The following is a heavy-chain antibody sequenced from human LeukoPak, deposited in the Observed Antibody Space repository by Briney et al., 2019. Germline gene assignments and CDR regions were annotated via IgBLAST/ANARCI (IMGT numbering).Heavy chain of an antibody. CDR3: ARANGQWLVNNWFDP. Sequence: KSSETLSLTCTVSGGSISSGDYYWSWIRQPPGKGLEWIGYIHFSGSSYYNPSLKSRVTISVDTSQNQFSLKLSSMTAADTAVYYCARANGQWLVNNWFDPWGQGTLVTVSS. D-gene: IGHD6-19*01. J-gene: IGHJ5*02. CDR2: IHFSGSS. V-gene: IGHV4-30-4*01. CDR1: GGSISSGDYY.